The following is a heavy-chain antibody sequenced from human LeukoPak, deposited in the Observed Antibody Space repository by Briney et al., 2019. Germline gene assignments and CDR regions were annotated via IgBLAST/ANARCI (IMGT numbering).Heavy chain of an antibody. V-gene: IGHV3-48*01. J-gene: IGHJ6*04. CDR3: AELGITMIGGV. CDR1: GFTFSSYS. CDR2: ISSSSSTI. Sequence: GGSLRLSCAAPGFTFSSYSMNWVRQAPGKGLEWVSYISSSSSTIYYADSVKGRFTISRDNAKNSLYLQMNSLRAEDTAVYYCAELGITMIGGVWGKGTTVTVSS. D-gene: IGHD3-10*02.